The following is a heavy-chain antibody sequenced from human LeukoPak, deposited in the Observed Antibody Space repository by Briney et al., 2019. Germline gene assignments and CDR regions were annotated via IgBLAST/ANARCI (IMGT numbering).Heavy chain of an antibody. D-gene: IGHD4-17*01. CDR3: ARGGYGGNPFDY. J-gene: IGHJ4*02. Sequence: GASVKVSCKASGGTFSSYAISWVRQAPGQELEWMGRIIPILGIANYAQKFQGRVTITADKSTSTAYMELSSLRSEDTAVYYCARGGYGGNPFDYWGQGTLVTVSS. V-gene: IGHV1-69*04. CDR1: GGTFSSYA. CDR2: IIPILGIA.